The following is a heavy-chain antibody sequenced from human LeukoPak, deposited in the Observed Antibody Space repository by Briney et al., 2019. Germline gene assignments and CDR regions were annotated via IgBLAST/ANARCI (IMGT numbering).Heavy chain of an antibody. CDR2: ISAYNGNT. Sequence: GASVKVSCKASGYTFTSYGISWVRQAPGQGLEWMGWISAYNGNTNYAQKLQGRVTMTTDTSTSTAYMELRSLRSDDTAVYYCARDLRYYGSGSHFDYWGQGTLVTVSS. J-gene: IGHJ4*02. V-gene: IGHV1-18*01. D-gene: IGHD3-10*01. CDR1: GYTFTSYG. CDR3: ARDLRYYGSGSHFDY.